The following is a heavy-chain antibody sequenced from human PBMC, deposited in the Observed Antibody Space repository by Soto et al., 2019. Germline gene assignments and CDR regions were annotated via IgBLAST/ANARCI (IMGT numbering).Heavy chain of an antibody. D-gene: IGHD3-10*01. Sequence: GESLKISCKGSGYSFAGYWIGWVRQMPGKGLDWMGVIYPGDSDTRYSPSFHGQVTISADKSISTAYLQWSSLKASDTAMYLCPRLQGVRGVFDGLNVWGQGTMVTVSS. CDR3: PRLQGVRGVFDGLNV. CDR2: IYPGDSDT. J-gene: IGHJ3*01. CDR1: GYSFAGYW. V-gene: IGHV5-51*01.